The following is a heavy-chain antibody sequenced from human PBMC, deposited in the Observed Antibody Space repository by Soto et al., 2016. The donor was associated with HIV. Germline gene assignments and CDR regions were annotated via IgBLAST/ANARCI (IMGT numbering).Heavy chain of an antibody. D-gene: IGHD3-10*01. J-gene: IGHJ4*03. CDR1: GFIFSDYY. V-gene: IGHV3-11*05. Sequence: VQLVESGGGLVKPGGSLRLSCAASGFIFSDYYMSWIRQAPGKGLEWVSYISSSSSYTNYADSVKGRFTISRDNAKNSLYLQMNSLRAEDTAVYYCARARENYYGSLPYYFDYVGPGTLVHRLL. CDR2: ISSSSSYT. CDR3: ARARENYYGSLPYYFDY.